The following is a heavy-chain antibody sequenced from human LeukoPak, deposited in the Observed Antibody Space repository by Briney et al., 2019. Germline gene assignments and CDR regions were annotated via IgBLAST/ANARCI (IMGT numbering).Heavy chain of an antibody. CDR3: AREKSVGLGHFDY. D-gene: IGHD6-19*01. Sequence: GGSLRLSCAASGFTFSSYSMNWVRQAPGEGLEWVSYISSSSSTIYYADSVKGRFTISRDNAKNSLYLQMNSLRAEDTAVYYCAREKSVGLGHFDYWGQGTLVTVSS. CDR2: ISSSSSTI. J-gene: IGHJ4*02. CDR1: GFTFSSYS. V-gene: IGHV3-48*01.